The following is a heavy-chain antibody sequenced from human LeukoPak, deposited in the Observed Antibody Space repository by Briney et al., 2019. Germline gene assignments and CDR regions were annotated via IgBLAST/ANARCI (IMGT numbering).Heavy chain of an antibody. V-gene: IGHV3-48*01. CDR2: ISTTGTI. J-gene: IGHJ4*02. D-gene: IGHD3-3*01. CDR1: GFTFSRFN. CDR3: ARDSLIFGVVTTFDY. Sequence: PGGSLRLSCAASGFTFSRFNMNWLRQAPGKGLEWLSYISTTGTIYYAVSVKGRFSISRDNAKNSLYLQMNSLRPEDTAVYYCARDSLIFGVVTTFDYWGQGTLVTVSS.